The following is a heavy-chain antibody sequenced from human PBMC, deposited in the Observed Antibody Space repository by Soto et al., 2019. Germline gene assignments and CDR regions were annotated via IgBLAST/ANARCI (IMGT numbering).Heavy chain of an antibody. CDR1: GGSISSSNW. CDR3: ARVLSVDTIFGVVNWFDP. V-gene: IGHV4-4*02. J-gene: IGHJ5*02. CDR2: IYHSGST. Sequence: GTLSLTCAVSGGSISSSNWWSWVRQPPGKGLEWIGEIYHSGSTNYNPSLKSRVTISVDKSKNQFSLKLSSVTAADTAVYYCARVLSVDTIFGVVNWFDPWGQGTLVTVSS. D-gene: IGHD3-3*01.